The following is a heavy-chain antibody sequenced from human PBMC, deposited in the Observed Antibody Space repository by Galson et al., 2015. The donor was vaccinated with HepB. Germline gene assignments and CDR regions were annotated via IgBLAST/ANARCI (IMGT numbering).Heavy chain of an antibody. CDR1: GFTFDDYT. Sequence: SLRLSCAASGFTFDDYTMHWVRQAPGKGLEWVSLISWDGGSTYYADSVKGRFTISRDNSKNSLYLQMNSLRTEDTALYYCAKPKNLLRYVDWLSDWGQGTLVTVSS. D-gene: IGHD3-9*01. J-gene: IGHJ4*02. CDR2: ISWDGGST. V-gene: IGHV3-43*01. CDR3: AKPKNLLRYVDWLSD.